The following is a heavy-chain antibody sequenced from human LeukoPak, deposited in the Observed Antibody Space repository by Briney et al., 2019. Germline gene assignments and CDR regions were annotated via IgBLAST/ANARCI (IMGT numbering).Heavy chain of an antibody. J-gene: IGHJ4*02. CDR1: GGSISSYY. V-gene: IGHV4-59*08. CDR3: ARLVRTTLTDTFDY. Sequence: SETLSLTCTVSGGSISSYYWSWIRQPPGKGLEWIGYICYSGSTNYNPSLKSRVTISVDTSKNQFTLKLSSVTAADTAVYYCARLVRTTLTDTFDYWGQGTLVTVPS. D-gene: IGHD4-17*01. CDR2: ICYSGST.